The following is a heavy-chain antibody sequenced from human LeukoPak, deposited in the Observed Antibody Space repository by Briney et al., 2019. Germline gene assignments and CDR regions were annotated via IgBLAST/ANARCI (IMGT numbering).Heavy chain of an antibody. Sequence: GRSLRLSCAASGFTFSSYAMHWVRQAPGKGLEWVAVISYDGSNKYYADSVKGRFTISRDNSKNTLYLQMNSLRAEDTAVYYCARDQGRTGTRRALDYWGQGTLSPSPQ. CDR2: ISYDGSNK. D-gene: IGHD7-27*01. CDR1: GFTFSSYA. CDR3: ARDQGRTGTRRALDY. V-gene: IGHV3-30-3*01. J-gene: IGHJ4*02.